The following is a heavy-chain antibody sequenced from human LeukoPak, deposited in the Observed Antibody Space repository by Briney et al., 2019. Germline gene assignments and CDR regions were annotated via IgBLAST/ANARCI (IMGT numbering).Heavy chain of an antibody. CDR1: GFTISDYY. V-gene: IGHV3-11*01. CDR3: ATESYIVVVPAATGYGMDV. CDR2: ISSSGSTI. D-gene: IGHD2-2*01. J-gene: IGHJ6*02. Sequence: PGGPLRLSCAASGFTISDYYMSWIRQATGKGLEGGSYISSSGSTIYYADSVKGRFTISRENAKNSLYLKMNSLRAEHTAVYYCATESYIVVVPAATGYGMDVWGQGTTVTVSS.